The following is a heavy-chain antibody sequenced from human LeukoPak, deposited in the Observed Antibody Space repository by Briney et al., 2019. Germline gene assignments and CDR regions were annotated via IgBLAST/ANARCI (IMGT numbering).Heavy chain of an antibody. CDR2: IYYSGST. CDR3: ARGNLERITIFGVVIYPVYNWFDP. Sequence: PSETLSLTCTVSGGSVSSGSYYWSWIRQPPGKGLEWIGYIYYSGSTNYNPSLKSRVTISVDTSKNQFSLKLSSVTAADTAVYYCARGNLERITIFGVVIYPVYNWFDPWGQGTLVTVSS. D-gene: IGHD3-3*01. J-gene: IGHJ5*02. CDR1: GGSVSSGSYY. V-gene: IGHV4-61*01.